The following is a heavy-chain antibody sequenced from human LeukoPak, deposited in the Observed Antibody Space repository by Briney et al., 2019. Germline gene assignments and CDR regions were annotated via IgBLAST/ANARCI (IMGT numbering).Heavy chain of an antibody. V-gene: IGHV1-2*02. CDR2: INPNSGGT. CDR3: ARASIEMATMCYFDY. Sequence: GASVKVSCKASGYTFTGYYMHSVRQAPGQELEWMGWINPNSGGTNYAQRFQGRVTMTRDTSISTAYMELSRLRSDDTAVYYCARASIEMATMCYFDYWGQGTLVTVS. D-gene: IGHD5-24*01. CDR1: GYTFTGYY. J-gene: IGHJ4*02.